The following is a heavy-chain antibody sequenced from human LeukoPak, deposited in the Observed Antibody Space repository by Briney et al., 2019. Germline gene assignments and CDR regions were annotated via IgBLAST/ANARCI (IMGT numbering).Heavy chain of an antibody. CDR3: LGGTGWIFDY. D-gene: IGHD6-19*01. Sequence: GGSLRLSCAASGFTVSSSYMYWVRQAPGKGLEWVSFLYRGDSAIYAESVRGRFTISRDNTKNSLYLQMNSLRAEDTAVYYCLGGTGWIFDYWGQGTLVTVSS. V-gene: IGHV3-53*01. J-gene: IGHJ4*02. CDR2: LYRGDSA. CDR1: GFTVSSSY.